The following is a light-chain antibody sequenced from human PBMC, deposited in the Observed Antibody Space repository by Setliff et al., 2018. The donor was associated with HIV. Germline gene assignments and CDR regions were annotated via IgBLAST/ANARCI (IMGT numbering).Light chain of an antibody. Sequence: QSVLTQPXXXXXCRCQSITISCTGSSGDVGGYNSCSWYQQYPGKAPKLRIYDVXXXPSGVSRRFSGSKSGNTASLTISGLQAEDEADYYCNSFIGSSNTYVFGSGTKVTVL. CDR1: SGDVGGYNS. CDR2: DVX. J-gene: IGLJ1*01. CDR3: NSFIGSSNTYV. V-gene: IGLV2-14*01.